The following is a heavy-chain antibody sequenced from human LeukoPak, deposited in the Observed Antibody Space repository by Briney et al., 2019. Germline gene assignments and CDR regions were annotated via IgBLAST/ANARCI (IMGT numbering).Heavy chain of an antibody. D-gene: IGHD1-7*01. CDR2: INPNSGGT. CDR3: ARATGQKLELIY. CDR1: GDTFTGYY. V-gene: IGHV1-2*02. Sequence: ASVKVSCKASGDTFTGYYMHWVRQAPGQGLEWMGWINPNSGGTNYAQKFQGRVTMTRDTSISTAYMELSRLRSDDTAVYYCARATGQKLELIYWAQGTLVTVSS. J-gene: IGHJ4*02.